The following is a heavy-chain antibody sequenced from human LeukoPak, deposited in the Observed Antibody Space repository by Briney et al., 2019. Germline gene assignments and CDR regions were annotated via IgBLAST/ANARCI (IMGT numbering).Heavy chain of an antibody. Sequence: GGSLRLSCAASGFTFSSYGMHWVRQAPGKGLEWVAFIRYDGSNKYYADSVKGRFTISRDNSKNTLYLQMNSLRAEDTAVYYCAKDSYDSSGYYPLSWFDPWGQGTLVTVSS. CDR1: GFTFSSYG. D-gene: IGHD3-22*01. CDR2: IRYDGSNK. V-gene: IGHV3-30*02. CDR3: AKDSYDSSGYYPLSWFDP. J-gene: IGHJ5*02.